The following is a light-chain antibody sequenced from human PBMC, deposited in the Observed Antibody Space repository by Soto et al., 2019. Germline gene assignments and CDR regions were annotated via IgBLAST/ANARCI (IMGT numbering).Light chain of an antibody. CDR2: DVS. Sequence: QSALTQPASVSASPGQSITISCTGTSSDIGAYNYVSWYQQHPGKAPKLMIYDVSNRPSGVSNRFSGSKSGNTASLTISGLQAEDEADYYCSSYTSSSRVVFGGGTQLTVL. CDR1: SSDIGAYNY. CDR3: SSYTSSSRVV. V-gene: IGLV2-14*01. J-gene: IGLJ2*01.